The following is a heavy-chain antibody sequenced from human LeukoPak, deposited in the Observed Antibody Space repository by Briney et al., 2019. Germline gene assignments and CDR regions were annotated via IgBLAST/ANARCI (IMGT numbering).Heavy chain of an antibody. D-gene: IGHD2-21*02. J-gene: IGHJ4*02. CDR1: GYTFTSYG. CDR3: ATRGGGDSTGLFDY. Sequence: AAVKVSCKASGYTFTSYGISWVRQAPGQGLEWMGWISAYNANTNYAQKLQGRVTMTTDTSTNTAYMELRSLRSDDTAVYYCATRGGGDSTGLFDYWGQGTLVTVSS. V-gene: IGHV1-18*01. CDR2: ISAYNANT.